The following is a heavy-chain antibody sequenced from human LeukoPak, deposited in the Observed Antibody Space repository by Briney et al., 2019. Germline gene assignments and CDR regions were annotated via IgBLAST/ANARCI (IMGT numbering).Heavy chain of an antibody. CDR3: ARGENYYSRRGARWDAVDI. CDR2: INPRSGSR. V-gene: IGHV1-46*04. J-gene: IGHJ3*02. CDR1: GSTFTICY. D-gene: IGHD3-10*01. Sequence: ASVTVSFTSSGSTFTICYMHWVRQAPGPGLEWMGIINPRSGSRTYARKLQGRNTMTKGTATSTVYMELSRLRFGDNAVYDCARGENYYSRRGARWDAVDIWGQGTMVTVSS.